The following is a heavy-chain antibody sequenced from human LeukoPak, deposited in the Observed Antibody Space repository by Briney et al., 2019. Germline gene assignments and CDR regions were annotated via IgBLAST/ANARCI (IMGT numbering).Heavy chain of an antibody. CDR2: INPSGGST. CDR1: GYTFTSYY. Sequence: ASVKVSCKASGYTFTSYYMHWVRQAPGQGLEWMGIINPSGGSTSYAQKFQGRIMLTGDTSTSTVYMELSSLRSEDTAVYYCARDSPAQYCSGGSCYYYDYWGQGTLVTVSS. J-gene: IGHJ4*02. V-gene: IGHV1-46*01. D-gene: IGHD2-15*01. CDR3: ARDSPAQYCSGGSCYYYDY.